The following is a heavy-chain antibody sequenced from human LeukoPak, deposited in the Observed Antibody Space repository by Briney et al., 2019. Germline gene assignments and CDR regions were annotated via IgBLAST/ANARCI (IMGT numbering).Heavy chain of an antibody. D-gene: IGHD6-6*01. J-gene: IGHJ4*02. CDR1: GGSFSGYY. V-gene: IGHV4-34*01. Sequence: SETLSLTCAVYGGSFSGYYWSWIRQPPGKGLEWIGEINDSGRTNYNPSLKSRVTISGDTSMNQFSLKLSSVTAADTAVYYCASSGSSSLVVFDYWGQGTLVTVSS. CDR2: INDSGRT. CDR3: ASSGSSSLVVFDY.